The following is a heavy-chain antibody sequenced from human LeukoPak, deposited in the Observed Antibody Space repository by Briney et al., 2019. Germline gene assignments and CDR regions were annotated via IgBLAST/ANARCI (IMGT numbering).Heavy chain of an antibody. V-gene: IGHV4-59*01. CDR3: ARVPHCSSNSCQAWFDP. CDR2: IYYSGST. J-gene: IGHJ5*02. Sequence: SETLSLTCAVYGGSFSGYYWSWIRQPPGKGLEWIGNIYYSGSTKYNPSLKSRVTISIDTSRNQFSLKLTSVTAADTAVYYCARVPHCSSNSCQAWFDPWGQGTLVTVSS. D-gene: IGHD2-2*01. CDR1: GGSFSGYY.